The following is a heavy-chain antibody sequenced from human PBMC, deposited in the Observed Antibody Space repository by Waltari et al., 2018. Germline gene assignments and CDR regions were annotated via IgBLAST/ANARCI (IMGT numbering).Heavy chain of an antibody. J-gene: IGHJ6*02. Sequence: GGGLVQPGRSLRLSCTASGFTFGDYAMSWFRQAPGKGLEWVGFIRSKAYGGTTEYAASVKGRFTISRDDSKSIAYLQMNSLKTEDTAVYYCTRSSVLRFLEWLGYYYGMDVWGQGTTVTVSS. CDR1: GFTFGDYA. CDR2: IRSKAYGGTT. D-gene: IGHD3-3*01. V-gene: IGHV3-49*03. CDR3: TRSSVLRFLEWLGYYYGMDV.